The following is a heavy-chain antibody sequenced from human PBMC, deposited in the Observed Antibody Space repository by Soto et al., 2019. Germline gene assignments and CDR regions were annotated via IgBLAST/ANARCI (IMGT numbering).Heavy chain of an antibody. Sequence: QVQLVQSGAEVKKPGSSVKVSCKASGGTFSSYRINWVRQAPGQGLEWVCGIVPIYRTADYAQKFQGRVTITTDESARTCYMELRSLKSQDTAVYYCVRDSGAKLSSSWGQGTLVTVSS. CDR1: GGTFSSYR. CDR3: VRDSGAKLSSS. V-gene: IGHV1-69*01. J-gene: IGHJ4*02. D-gene: IGHD6-13*01. CDR2: IVPIYRTA.